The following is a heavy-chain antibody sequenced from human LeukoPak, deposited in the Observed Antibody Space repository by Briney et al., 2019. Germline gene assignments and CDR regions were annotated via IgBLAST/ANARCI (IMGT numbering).Heavy chain of an antibody. CDR3: ARHSSLGSGYYH. V-gene: IGHV4-39*01. D-gene: IGHD3-22*01. CDR1: GGSIGSTSYY. Sequence: PSETLSLTCTVSGGSIGSTSYYWGWIRQPPGKGLEWIGSIYYSGSTYYNPSLKSRVTISVDTSKNQFSLELSSVTAADTAVYYCARHSSLGSGYYHWGQGTLVTVSS. CDR2: IYYSGST. J-gene: IGHJ5*02.